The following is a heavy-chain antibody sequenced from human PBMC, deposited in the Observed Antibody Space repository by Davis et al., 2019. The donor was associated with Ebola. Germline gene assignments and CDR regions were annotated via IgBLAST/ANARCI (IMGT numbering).Heavy chain of an antibody. CDR1: GGTFSSYA. CDR2: IIPILGIA. Sequence: AASVKVSCKASGGTFSSYAISWVRQAPGQGLEWMGRIIPILGIANYAQKFQGRVTITADESTSTAYMELSSLRSEDTAVYYCAREGDGGITGTTGWFDPWGQGTLVTVSS. V-gene: IGHV1-69*04. CDR3: AREGDGGITGTTGWFDP. J-gene: IGHJ5*02. D-gene: IGHD1-20*01.